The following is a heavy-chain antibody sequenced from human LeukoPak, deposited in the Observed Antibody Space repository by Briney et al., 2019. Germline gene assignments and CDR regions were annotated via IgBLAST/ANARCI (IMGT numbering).Heavy chain of an antibody. Sequence: GGSLTLSCAASGFTFSNYAMSWVRQAPGKGLEWVSSISGSGGSTLYADSVKGRFTISSDNSKNTLYLQMNSLRAEDTAVYYCAKAYYDSSGYYNYFDYWGQGTLVTVSS. J-gene: IGHJ4*02. V-gene: IGHV3-23*01. CDR3: AKAYYDSSGYYNYFDY. CDR1: GFTFSNYA. CDR2: ISGSGGST. D-gene: IGHD3-22*01.